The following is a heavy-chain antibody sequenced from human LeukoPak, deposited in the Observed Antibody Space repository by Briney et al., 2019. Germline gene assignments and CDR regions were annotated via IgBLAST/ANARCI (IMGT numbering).Heavy chain of an antibody. D-gene: IGHD3-9*01. Sequence: GASVKVSCKASGYTFTSYYIHWVRQAPGKGLEWMGGFDPEDGETIYAQKFQGRVTMTEDTSTDTAYMELSSLRSEDTAVYYCATGSTVYYDILTGCFDYWGQGTLVTVSS. CDR3: ATGSTVYYDILTGCFDY. CDR2: FDPEDGET. CDR1: GYTFTSYY. V-gene: IGHV1-24*01. J-gene: IGHJ4*02.